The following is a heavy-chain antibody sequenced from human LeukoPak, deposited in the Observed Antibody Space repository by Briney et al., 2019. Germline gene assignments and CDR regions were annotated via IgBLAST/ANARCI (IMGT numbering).Heavy chain of an antibody. D-gene: IGHD4-17*01. V-gene: IGHV1-2*02. CDR2: INPNSGGT. J-gene: IGHJ5*02. CDR3: ARDRATVTDGVWFDP. Sequence: ASVKVSCKASGYTFTGYYMHWVRQAPGQGLEWMGWINPNSGGTNYEQKFQGRVTMTRDTSISTAYMELSRLRSDDTAVYYCARDRATVTDGVWFDPWGQGTLVTVSS. CDR1: GYTFTGYY.